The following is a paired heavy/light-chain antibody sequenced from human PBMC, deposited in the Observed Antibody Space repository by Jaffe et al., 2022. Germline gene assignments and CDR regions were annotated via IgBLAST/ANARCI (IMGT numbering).Heavy chain of an antibody. J-gene: IGHJ3*02. CDR3: TRRYCSGDRCYPDDAFDI. V-gene: IGHV3-72*01. D-gene: IGHD2-15*01. CDR1: GFTFSDHY. CDR2: TSEKANSYTT. Sequence: EVQLVESGGGLVQPGGSLRLSCAASGFTFSDHYMDWVRQAPGKGLEWVGRTSEKANSYTTEYAASVKGRFTISRNDSNNSHYLQMNSLKSEDTAVYYCTRRYCSGDRCYPDDAFDIWGQGTMVTVSS.
Light chain of an antibody. J-gene: IGLJ2*01. CDR2: RDK. Sequence: SYELSQPLSVSVALGQTARIPCGGNNIGFKNVHWYQQKPGQGPVLVIYRDKKRPSGIPEHFSGSNSGNTATLTISGAQAGDEADYYCQVWDSSSVVFGGGTKLTVL. CDR3: QVWDSSSVV. CDR1: NIGFKN. V-gene: IGLV3-9*01.